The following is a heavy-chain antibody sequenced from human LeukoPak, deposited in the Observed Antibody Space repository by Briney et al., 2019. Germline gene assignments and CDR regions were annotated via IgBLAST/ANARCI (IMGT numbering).Heavy chain of an antibody. CDR3: ASYSSSSFYYYYGMDV. D-gene: IGHD6-6*01. J-gene: IGHJ6*02. CDR1: GFTFSSYS. V-gene: IGHV3-21*01. Sequence: GGSLRLSCAAFGFTFSSYSMNWVRQAPGKGLEWVSSISSSSSYIYYADSVKGRFTISRDNAKNSLYLQMNSLRAEDTAVYYCASYSSSSFYYYYGMDVWGQGTTVTVSS. CDR2: ISSSSSYI.